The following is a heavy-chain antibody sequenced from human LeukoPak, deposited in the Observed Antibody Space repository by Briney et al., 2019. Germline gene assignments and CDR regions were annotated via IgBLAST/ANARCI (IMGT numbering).Heavy chain of an antibody. J-gene: IGHJ5*02. CDR2: ISSSSNYI. V-gene: IGHV3-21*01. CDR1: GFTVSSNY. D-gene: IGHD6-19*01. Sequence: GGSLRLSCAASGFTVSSNYMTWVRQAPGKGLEWVSSISSSSNYIYYADSVKGRFTISRDNAKNSLYLQMNSLRAEDTAVHYCARDPSSGWYLKGWFDPWGQGTLVTVSS. CDR3: ARDPSSGWYLKGWFDP.